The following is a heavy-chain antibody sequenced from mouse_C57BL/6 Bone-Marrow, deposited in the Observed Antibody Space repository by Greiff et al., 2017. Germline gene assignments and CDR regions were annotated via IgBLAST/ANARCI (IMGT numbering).Heavy chain of an antibody. J-gene: IGHJ3*01. Sequence: VQLQQSGPVLVKPGASVKMSCKASGYTFTDYYMNWVKQSPGKSLEWIGIINPYNGGTSYNQKFKGKATLAVDKSSSTAYMELNSLTSEDSAVYYCARVEFYPWFAYWGQGTLVTVSA. CDR1: GYTFTDYY. V-gene: IGHV1-19*01. CDR3: ARVEFYPWFAY. CDR2: INPYNGGT.